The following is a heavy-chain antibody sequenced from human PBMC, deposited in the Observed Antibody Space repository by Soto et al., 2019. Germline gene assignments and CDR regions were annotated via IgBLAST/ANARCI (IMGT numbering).Heavy chain of an antibody. D-gene: IGHD3-10*01. CDR2: MNPDSGKT. J-gene: IGHJ4*02. V-gene: IGHV1-8*01. CDR1: GYTFTSYA. CDR3: ASSVGGSNVNFDY. Sequence: QVQLVQSGAEVRTPGASVKVSCKASGYTFTSYAINWVRQATGQGPEWMGWMNPDSGKTGYVQKFQGRVTMTRNTAISTAYMELSSLRSEDTAVYYCASSVGGSNVNFDYWGQGTLVTVSS.